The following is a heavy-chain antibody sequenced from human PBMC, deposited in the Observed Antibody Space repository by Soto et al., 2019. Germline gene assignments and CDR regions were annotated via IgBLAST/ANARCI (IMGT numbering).Heavy chain of an antibody. Sequence: QVQLVESGGGVVQPGRSLRLSCAASGFTFSSYGMHWVRQAPGKGLEWVAVIWYDGSNKYYADSVKGRFTISRDNSKNTLYLQMNSLRAEDTAVYYCARVGGSGSYHPLYGMDVWGQGTTVTVSS. V-gene: IGHV3-33*01. CDR3: ARVGGSGSYHPLYGMDV. CDR1: GFTFSSYG. J-gene: IGHJ6*02. D-gene: IGHD3-10*01. CDR2: IWYDGSNK.